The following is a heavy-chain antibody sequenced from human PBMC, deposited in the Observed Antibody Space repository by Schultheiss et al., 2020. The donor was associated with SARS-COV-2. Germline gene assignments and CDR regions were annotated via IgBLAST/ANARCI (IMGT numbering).Heavy chain of an antibody. CDR2: ISGSGGST. D-gene: IGHD3-22*01. CDR1: GFTFSSYA. J-gene: IGHJ4*02. CDR3: AREADEYYYDSSGYSGTFDY. V-gene: IGHV3-23*01. Sequence: GGSLRLSCAASGFTFSSYAMSWVRQAPGKGLEWVSAISGSGGSTYYADSVKGRFTISRDNSKNTLYLQMNSLRAEDTAVYYCAREADEYYYDSSGYSGTFDYWGQGTLVTVSS.